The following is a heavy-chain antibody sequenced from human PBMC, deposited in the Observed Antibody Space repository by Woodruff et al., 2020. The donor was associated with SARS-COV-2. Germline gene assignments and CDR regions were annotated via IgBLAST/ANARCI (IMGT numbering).Heavy chain of an antibody. Sequence: PGDSDTRYSPSYQGQVTISADKSISTAYLQWSSLTASDTAMYYCARQGRNWNDVLTYWGQGTLVTVSS. CDR3: ARQGRNWNDVLTY. CDR2: PGDSDT. D-gene: IGHD1-1*01. V-gene: IGHV5-51*01. J-gene: IGHJ4*02.